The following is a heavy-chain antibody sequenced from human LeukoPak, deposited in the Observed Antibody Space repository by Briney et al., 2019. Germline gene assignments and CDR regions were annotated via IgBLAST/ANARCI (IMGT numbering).Heavy chain of an antibody. D-gene: IGHD3-10*01. CDR1: GFTFSSYW. CDR3: ARIPGGSGSQYDY. Sequence: GGPLRLSCAASGFTFSSYWMHWVRQAPGKGLVWVSRINSDGSSTFYADSVKGRFTTSRDNAENTVYLQMNSLRADDTAVYYCARIPGGSGSQYDYWGQGTLVTVSS. CDR2: INSDGSST. V-gene: IGHV3-74*01. J-gene: IGHJ4*02.